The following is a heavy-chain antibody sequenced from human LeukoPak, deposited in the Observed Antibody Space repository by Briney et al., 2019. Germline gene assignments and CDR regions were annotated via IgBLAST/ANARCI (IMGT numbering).Heavy chain of an antibody. J-gene: IGHJ5*02. CDR1: GYTFTTYD. Sequence: ASVKVSCKTSGYTFTTYDINWVRQATGQGLEWMGWMNPNSGNTGYAQKFQGRVTMTRNTSMSTAYMELSSLRSEDTALYYCATFPKLGNWFDPWGQGTLVTVSS. V-gene: IGHV1-8*01. D-gene: IGHD7-27*01. CDR3: ATFPKLGNWFDP. CDR2: MNPNSGNT.